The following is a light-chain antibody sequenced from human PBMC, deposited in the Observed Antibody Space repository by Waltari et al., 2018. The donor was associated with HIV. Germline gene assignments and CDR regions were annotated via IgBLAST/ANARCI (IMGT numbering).Light chain of an antibody. CDR2: EVS. J-gene: IGLJ2*01. Sequence: QSALTQPPSASGSPGQSVTISCTGTSSDVGGHNSVSWYHQHPGKAPKLMIYEVSKRPSGVPDRFSGSKSGNTASLTVSGLQAEDEADYYCSSYAGSNNYVVFGGGTKLTVL. CDR3: SSYAGSNNYVV. CDR1: SSDVGGHNS. V-gene: IGLV2-8*01.